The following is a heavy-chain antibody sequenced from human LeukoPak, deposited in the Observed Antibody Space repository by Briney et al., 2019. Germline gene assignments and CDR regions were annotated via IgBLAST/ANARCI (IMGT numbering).Heavy chain of an antibody. V-gene: IGHV3-23*01. CDR3: AKGGDIVVVVAATLHNWFDP. Sequence: GGSLRLSCAASGFTFSSYAMRWVRQAPGKGLDWVSAISGSGGSTYYADSVKGRFTISRDNSKNTLYLQMNSLRAEDTAVYYCAKGGDIVVVVAATLHNWFDPWGQGTLVTVSS. CDR1: GFTFSSYA. J-gene: IGHJ5*02. CDR2: ISGSGGST. D-gene: IGHD2-15*01.